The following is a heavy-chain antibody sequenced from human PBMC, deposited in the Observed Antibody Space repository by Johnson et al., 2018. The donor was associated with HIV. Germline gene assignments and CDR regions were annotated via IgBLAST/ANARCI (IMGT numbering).Heavy chain of an antibody. J-gene: IGHJ3*02. CDR1: GATFRHCE. CDR3: AKDRLRIAPHAFDI. D-gene: IGHD2-21*01. CDR2: FSDDGETT. Sequence: HVQLVESGGDLVQPGKPLILSWVGSGATFRHCEMHWVRQAPGKGLEYASGFSDDGETTYYANSVKSRVTISRDDSKNTLYLQMNSLRAEDTALYYCAKDRLRIAPHAFDIWGQGTMVTVSS. V-gene: IGHV3-64*04.